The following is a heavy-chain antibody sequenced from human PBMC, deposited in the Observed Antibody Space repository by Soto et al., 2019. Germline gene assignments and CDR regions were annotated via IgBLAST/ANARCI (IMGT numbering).Heavy chain of an antibody. CDR3: AGGGYQLLYYFCYYGMDV. V-gene: IGHV1-69*01. Sequence: QVQLVQSGAEVKKPGSSVKVSCKASGGTFSSYAISWVRQAPGQGLEWMGGIIPILGTANYAQKFQGRVTSTADESTSTAYMELSSLRSEDTAVYYCAGGGYQLLYYFCYYGMDVGGQGTTVTVSS. CDR2: IIPILGTA. CDR1: GGTFSSYA. J-gene: IGHJ6*02. D-gene: IGHD2-2*01.